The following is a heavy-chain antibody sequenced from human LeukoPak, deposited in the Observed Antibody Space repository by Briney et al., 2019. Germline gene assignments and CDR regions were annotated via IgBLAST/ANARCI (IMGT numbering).Heavy chain of an antibody. J-gene: IGHJ5*02. CDR1: GFTFGSSA. CDR2: ISASGGST. V-gene: IGHV3-23*01. D-gene: IGHD3-22*01. Sequence: GGSLRLSCAASGFTFGSSAMSWVRQVPGKGLECVSGISASGGSTSYADSVKGRFTISRDNSKNTLYLQMNSLRAEDTAVYYCAKDGSSHYYDSSGYGGFDPWGQGTLVTVSS. CDR3: AKDGSSHYYDSSGYGGFDP.